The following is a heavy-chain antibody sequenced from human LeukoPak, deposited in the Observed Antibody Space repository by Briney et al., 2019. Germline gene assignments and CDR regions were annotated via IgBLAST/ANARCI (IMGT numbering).Heavy chain of an antibody. Sequence: GGSLRLPCAASGFTFSSYGMHWVRQAPGKGLEWVAVIWYDGSNKYYADSVKGRFTISRDNSKNTLYLQMNSLRAEDTAVYYCARDRGWLASDYWGQGTLVTVSS. CDR3: ARDRGWLASDY. CDR1: GFTFSSYG. D-gene: IGHD6-19*01. V-gene: IGHV3-33*01. J-gene: IGHJ4*02. CDR2: IWYDGSNK.